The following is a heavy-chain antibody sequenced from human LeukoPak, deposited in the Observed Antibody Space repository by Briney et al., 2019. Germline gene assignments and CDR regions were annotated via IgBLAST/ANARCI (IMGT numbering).Heavy chain of an antibody. CDR3: AKGIRREAYVYPTWFDP. CDR2: ISGSGGST. V-gene: IGHV3-23*01. CDR1: GFTFSSYG. Sequence: GGSLRLSCAASGFTFSSYGMSWVRQAPGKGLEWVSPISGSGGSTYYADSVKGRFTISRDNSKNTLYLQMNSLRAEDTAVYYCAKGIRREAYVYPTWFDPWGQGTLVTVSS. D-gene: IGHD5-12*01. J-gene: IGHJ5*02.